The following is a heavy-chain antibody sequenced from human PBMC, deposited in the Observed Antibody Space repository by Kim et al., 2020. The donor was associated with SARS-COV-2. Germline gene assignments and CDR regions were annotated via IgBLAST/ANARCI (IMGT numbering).Heavy chain of an antibody. CDR3: AKADGLDV. V-gene: IGHV3-48*02. CDR2: ISSSGSTK. J-gene: IGHJ6*02. Sequence: GGSLRLSCGASGFIFSSYRMNWVRQAPGKGLEWVSYISSSGSTKYYADSVKGRFTVSRDNAKNSLYLQMNSLRDEDTAVYYCAKADGLDVWGQGTTDTVSS. CDR1: GFIFSSYR.